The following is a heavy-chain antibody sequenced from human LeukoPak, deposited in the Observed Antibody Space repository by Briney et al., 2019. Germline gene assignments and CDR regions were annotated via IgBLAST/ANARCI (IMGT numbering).Heavy chain of an antibody. J-gene: IGHJ6*03. D-gene: IGHD1-26*01. Sequence: SETLSLTCTVSGGSISSGNYYWSWIRQPAGKGLEWIGRIYTSGSTNYNPSLKSRVTISVDTSKNQFSLKLSSVTAADTAVYYCARDTVEWELANRHYYYYYMDVWGKGTTVTVSS. CDR1: GGSISSGNYY. V-gene: IGHV4-61*02. CDR2: IYTSGST. CDR3: ARDTVEWELANRHYYYYYMDV.